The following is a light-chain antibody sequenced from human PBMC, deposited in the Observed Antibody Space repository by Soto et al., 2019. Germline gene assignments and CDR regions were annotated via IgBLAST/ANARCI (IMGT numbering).Light chain of an antibody. J-gene: IGLJ1*01. CDR2: DVR. CDR3: SSYTTVSTYV. Sequence: QSALTQPASVSGSPGQSITISCTGTSSDVGRYNYVSWYQQHPGKAPKLMIYDVRNRPSGVSNRFSGSKSVNTASLTISGLQAEDEADSYCSSYTTVSTYVFGTGTKSPS. V-gene: IGLV2-14*01. CDR1: SSDVGRYNY.